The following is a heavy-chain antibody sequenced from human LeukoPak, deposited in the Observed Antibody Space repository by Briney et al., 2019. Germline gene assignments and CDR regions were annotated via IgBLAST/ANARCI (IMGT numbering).Heavy chain of an antibody. Sequence: ASVKVSCKASGYTFTSYYMHWVRQAPGQGLEWMGIINPSGGSTSYAQKFQGRVPMTRATYKSTVYMELRSLRSEDTAVYYCARPLTPTDSSGYGYYFDYWGQGTLVTVSS. CDR1: GYTFTSYY. CDR2: INPSGGST. J-gene: IGHJ4*02. D-gene: IGHD3-22*01. V-gene: IGHV1-46*01. CDR3: ARPLTPTDSSGYGYYFDY.